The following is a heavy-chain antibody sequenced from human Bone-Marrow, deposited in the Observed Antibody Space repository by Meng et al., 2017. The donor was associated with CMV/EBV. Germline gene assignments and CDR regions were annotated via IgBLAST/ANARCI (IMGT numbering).Heavy chain of an antibody. CDR2: ISGYNGNT. CDR1: GYTFTSYD. V-gene: IGHV1-2*02. J-gene: IGHJ6*02. CDR3: ARDGSGYCSSTSCYTHYYGMDV. Sequence: ASVKVSCKASGYTFTSYDINWVRQATGQGLEWMGWISGYNGNTNYAQKFQGRVTMTRDTSISTAYMELSRLRSDDTAVYYCARDGSGYCSSTSCYTHYYGMDVWGQGTTVTVSS. D-gene: IGHD2-2*02.